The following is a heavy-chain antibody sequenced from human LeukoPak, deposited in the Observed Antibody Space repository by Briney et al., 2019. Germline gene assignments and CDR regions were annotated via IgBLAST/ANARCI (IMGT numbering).Heavy chain of an antibody. Sequence: GASVKVSCKASGYTFTSYGISWVRQAPGQGLEWMGWISAYNGNTNYAQKIQGRVTMTTDTSTSTAYMELRSLRSDDTAVYYCARTIAVTYYYYYYMDVWGKGTTVTVSS. CDR3: ARTIAVTYYYYYYMDV. V-gene: IGHV1-18*01. CDR2: ISAYNGNT. CDR1: GYTFTSYG. D-gene: IGHD4-17*01. J-gene: IGHJ6*03.